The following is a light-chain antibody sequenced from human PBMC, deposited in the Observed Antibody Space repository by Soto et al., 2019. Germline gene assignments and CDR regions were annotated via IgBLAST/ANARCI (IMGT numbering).Light chain of an antibody. V-gene: IGLV2-14*01. CDR1: SSDVGGYNY. J-gene: IGLJ2*01. CDR2: DVS. CDR3: SSYTSSIL. Sequence: QSVLTQPASVSGSTGKSITISCTGTSSDVGGYNYVSWYQQHPGKAPKLMIYDVSNRPSGVSNRFSGSKSGNTASLTISGLQAEDEADYYCSSYTSSILFGGGTKLTV.